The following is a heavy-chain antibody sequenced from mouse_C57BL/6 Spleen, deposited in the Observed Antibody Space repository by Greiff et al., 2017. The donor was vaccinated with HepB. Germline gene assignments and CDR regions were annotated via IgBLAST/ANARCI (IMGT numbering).Heavy chain of an antibody. CDR3: ARRESYYVFRGFAY. CDR2: INPNNGGT. V-gene: IGHV1-22*01. Sequence: EVKLMESGPELVKPGASVKMSCKASGYTFTDYNMHWVKQSHGKSLEWIGYINPNNGGTSYNQKFKGKATLTVNKSSSTAYMELRSLTSEDSAVYYCARRESYYVFRGFAYWGQGTLVTVSA. D-gene: IGHD2-1*01. J-gene: IGHJ3*01. CDR1: GYTFTDYN.